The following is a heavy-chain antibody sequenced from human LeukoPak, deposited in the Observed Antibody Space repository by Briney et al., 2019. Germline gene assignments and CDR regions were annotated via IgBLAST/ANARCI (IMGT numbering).Heavy chain of an antibody. CDR1: GFTFSSYG. Sequence: GGSLRLSCAASGFTFSSYGMHWVRQAPGKGLEWVAVISYDGSNKYYADSVKGRFTISRDNSKNTLYLQMNSLRAEDTAVYYCAREVAPYYYKYGMDVWGQGTTVTVSS. CDR3: AREVAPYYYKYGMDV. CDR2: ISYDGSNK. J-gene: IGHJ6*02. V-gene: IGHV3-30*03. D-gene: IGHD5-12*01.